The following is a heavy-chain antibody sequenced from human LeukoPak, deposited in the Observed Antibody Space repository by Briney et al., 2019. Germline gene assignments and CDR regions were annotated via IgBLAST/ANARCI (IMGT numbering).Heavy chain of an antibody. CDR2: ISRSDTTV. CDR3: ARGPNHYDYYDLDV. CDR1: GFTFSSYS. V-gene: IGHV3-48*04. J-gene: IGHJ6*02. Sequence: GGSLRLSCAASGFTFSSYSMNWVRQAPGKGLEWVSYISRSDTTVYYADSVKGRFTVSGDDAKSSLYLQMNSQRAEDSAVYYCARGPNHYDYYDLDVWGQGTTVIVSS.